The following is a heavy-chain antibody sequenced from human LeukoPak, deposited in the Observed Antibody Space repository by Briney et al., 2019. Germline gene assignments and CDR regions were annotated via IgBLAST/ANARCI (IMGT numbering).Heavy chain of an antibody. D-gene: IGHD3-10*01. J-gene: IGHJ4*02. CDR2: IYYSGST. Sequence: NPSETLSLTCTVSGGSISSSSYYWGWIRQPPGKGLEWIGSIYYSGSTYYNPSLKSRVTISVDTSKNQFSLKLSSVTAADTAVYYCARLSKVGFGNAILYYFDYWGQGTLVTVSS. V-gene: IGHV4-39*01. CDR3: ARLSKVGFGNAILYYFDY. CDR1: GGSISSSSYY.